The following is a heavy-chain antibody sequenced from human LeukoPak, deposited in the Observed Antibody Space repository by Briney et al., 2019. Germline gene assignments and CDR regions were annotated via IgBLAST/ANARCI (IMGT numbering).Heavy chain of an antibody. CDR1: GFTFSDYG. D-gene: IGHD2-2*01. CDR3: AKDIPADADY. Sequence: GGSLRLSCAASGFTFSDYGMHWVRQAPGKGLNWVAFIRYDGNNKYYADSVKGRFTISRDNSKNTLYLQMNSLRAEDTAVYYCAKDIPADADYWGQGTLVTVSS. V-gene: IGHV3-30*02. CDR2: IRYDGNNK. J-gene: IGHJ4*02.